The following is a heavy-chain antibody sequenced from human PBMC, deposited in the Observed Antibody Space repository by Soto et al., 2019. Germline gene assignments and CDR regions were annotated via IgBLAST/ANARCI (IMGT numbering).Heavy chain of an antibody. CDR2: IIPIFGTA. CDR1: GGTFSSYA. CDR3: ARGSEGNYVYSYGMDV. D-gene: IGHD1-7*01. Sequence: QVQLVQSGAEVKKPGSSVKVSCKASGGTFSSYAISWVRQAPGQGLEWMGGIIPIFGTANYAQKFQGRVTITADESTSTAYMEPSSLRSEDTAVYYCARGSEGNYVYSYGMDVWGQGTTVTVSS. J-gene: IGHJ6*02. V-gene: IGHV1-69*12.